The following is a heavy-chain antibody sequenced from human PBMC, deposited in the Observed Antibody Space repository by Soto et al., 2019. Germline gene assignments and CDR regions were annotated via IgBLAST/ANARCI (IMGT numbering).Heavy chain of an antibody. CDR1: GGSISSYY. D-gene: IGHD4-17*01. CDR3: ARSPYGGNSDFDY. Sequence: SETLSLTCTVSGGSISSYYWSWIRQPPGKGLEWIGYIYYSGSTNYNPSLKSRVTISVDTSKNQFSLKLSSVTAADTAVYYCARSPYGGNSDFDYWGQGTLVTVSS. CDR2: IYYSGST. J-gene: IGHJ4*02. V-gene: IGHV4-59*01.